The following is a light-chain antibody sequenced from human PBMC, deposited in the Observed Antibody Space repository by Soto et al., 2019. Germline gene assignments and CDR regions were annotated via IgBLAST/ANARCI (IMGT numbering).Light chain of an antibody. Sequence: DIQMTQSPSTLSASVGDRVTITCRASQSIRYWLAWHQQKPGKAPQVLIYDVSTLQKGVPSRFSGSGFGTEFTLSISSLQPDDFATYYCQQYHGFPYTFGLGTKVEIK. J-gene: IGKJ2*01. V-gene: IGKV1-5*01. CDR1: QSIRYW. CDR3: QQYHGFPYT. CDR2: DVS.